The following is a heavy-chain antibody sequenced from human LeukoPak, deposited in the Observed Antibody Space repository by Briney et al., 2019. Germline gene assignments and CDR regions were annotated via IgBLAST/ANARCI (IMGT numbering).Heavy chain of an antibody. V-gene: IGHV4-39*01. CDR1: GGSISSSSYY. J-gene: IGHJ4*02. Sequence: PSETLSLTCTVSGGSISSSSYYWGWIRQPPGTGLEWIGSIYYSGSTYYNPSLKSRVTISVDTSKNQFSLKLSSVTAADTAVYYCARRKLAVAGPFDYWGQGTLVTVSS. CDR3: ARRKLAVAGPFDY. D-gene: IGHD6-19*01. CDR2: IYYSGST.